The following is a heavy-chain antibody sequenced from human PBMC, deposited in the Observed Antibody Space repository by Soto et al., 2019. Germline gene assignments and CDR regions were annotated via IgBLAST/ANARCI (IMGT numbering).Heavy chain of an antibody. CDR2: ISAYNGNT. CDR1: GYTFTSYG. CDR3: ARVTVVVPAAMPMPPEVFDY. D-gene: IGHD2-2*01. V-gene: IGHV1-18*01. Sequence: QVQLVQSGAEVKKPGASVKVSCKASGYTFTSYGISWVRQAPGQGLEWMGWISAYNGNTNNAQKLQGRVTMTTDTSTSTAYMELRSLSSDDTAVYYCARVTVVVPAAMPMPPEVFDYWGQGTLVTVSS. J-gene: IGHJ4*02.